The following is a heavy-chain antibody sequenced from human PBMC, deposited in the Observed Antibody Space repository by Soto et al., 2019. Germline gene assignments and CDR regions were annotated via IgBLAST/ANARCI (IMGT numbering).Heavy chain of an antibody. CDR2: ISGSGGST. V-gene: IGHV3-23*01. CDR3: AKDLEWELLLGYFDY. CDR1: GFTFSSYA. J-gene: IGHJ4*02. Sequence: EVQLLESGGGLVRPGGSLRLSCAASGFTFSSYAMSWVRQAPGKGLEWVSAISGSGGSTYYADSVKGRFTISRDNSKNTLYLQMNSLRAEDTAVYYCAKDLEWELLLGYFDYWGQGTLVTVSS. D-gene: IGHD1-26*01.